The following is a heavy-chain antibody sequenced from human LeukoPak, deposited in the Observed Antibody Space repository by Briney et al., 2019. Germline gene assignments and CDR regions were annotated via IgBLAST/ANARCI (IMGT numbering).Heavy chain of an antibody. V-gene: IGHV4-30-2*01. CDR3: ARGRDYYGSGSYHDAFDI. D-gene: IGHD3-10*01. Sequence: KASQTLSLTCAVSGGSISSGGYGWGWLRQPRGKGLEWIGYIYDSGSTYYNPSLKSRVTISVDRSKNLFSLKLSSVTAADTAVYYCARGRDYYGSGSYHDAFDIWGQGTMVTVSS. J-gene: IGHJ3*02. CDR2: IYDSGST. CDR1: GGSISSGGYG.